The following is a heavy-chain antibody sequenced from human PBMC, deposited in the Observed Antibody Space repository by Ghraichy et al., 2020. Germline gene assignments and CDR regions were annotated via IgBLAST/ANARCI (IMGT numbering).Heavy chain of an antibody. J-gene: IGHJ5*02. V-gene: IGHV4-31*03. Sequence: SETLSLTCTVSGGSISSGGYYWSWIRQHPGKGLEWIGYIYYSGSTYYNPSLKSRVTISVDTSKNQFSLKLSSVTAADTAVYYCARGQRGHPPNWFDPWGQGTLVTVSS. CDR2: IYYSGST. CDR3: ARGQRGHPPNWFDP. D-gene: IGHD6-25*01. CDR1: GGSISSGGYY.